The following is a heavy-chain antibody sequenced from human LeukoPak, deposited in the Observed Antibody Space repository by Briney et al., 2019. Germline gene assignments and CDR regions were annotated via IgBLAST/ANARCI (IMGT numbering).Heavy chain of an antibody. CDR3: AKDSPPYSSGWYYFDC. CDR1: GFTFSSYG. V-gene: IGHV3-30*02. CDR2: IRYDGSNK. J-gene: IGHJ4*02. D-gene: IGHD6-19*01. Sequence: GGSLRLSCAASGFTFSSYGMHWVRQAPGKGLEWVAFIRYDGSNKYYADSVKGRFTISRDNSKNTLYLQMNSLRAEDTAVYYCAKDSPPYSSGWYYFDCWGQGTLVTVSS.